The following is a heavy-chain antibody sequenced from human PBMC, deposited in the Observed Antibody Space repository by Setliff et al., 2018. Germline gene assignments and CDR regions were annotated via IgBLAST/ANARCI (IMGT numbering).Heavy chain of an antibody. CDR1: GFTFTDAW. J-gene: IGHJ4*02. V-gene: IGHV3-15*07. Sequence: PGGSLRLSCAASGFTFTDAWMNWVRQAPGKGLEWVGRVKSRTDGGTTDYAAPVKGRFTISRDDSKDTLYLQLNSLNTEDTAVYYCAADTFDSNAQAFDYWGQGTLVTVSS. CDR3: AADTFDSNAQAFDY. D-gene: IGHD3-22*01. CDR2: VKSRTDGGTT.